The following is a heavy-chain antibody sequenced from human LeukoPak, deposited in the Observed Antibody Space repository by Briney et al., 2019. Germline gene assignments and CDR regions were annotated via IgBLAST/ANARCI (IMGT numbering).Heavy chain of an antibody. CDR1: GFTFSSYS. CDR3: AKDRPYYYDSSGYYSEYFQH. Sequence: GGSLRLSCAASGFTFSSYSMNWVRQAPGKGLEWVSYISSSSSTIYYADSVKGRFTISRDNSKNTLYLQMNSLRAEDTAVYYCAKDRPYYYDSSGYYSEYFQHWGQGTLVTVSS. CDR2: ISSSSSTI. V-gene: IGHV3-48*01. D-gene: IGHD3-22*01. J-gene: IGHJ1*01.